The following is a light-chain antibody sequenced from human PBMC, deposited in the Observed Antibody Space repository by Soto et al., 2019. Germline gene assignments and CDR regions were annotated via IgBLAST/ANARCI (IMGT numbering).Light chain of an antibody. V-gene: IGLV2-11*01. Sequence: QSALTQPRSVSGSPGQSVTISCTGTSSDVGGYNYVSWYQQHPGKAPKVMIYDVTKRPSGVPDRFSGSKSGNTASLTISGLQPGDEADYYCCSYAGSAFWVFGGGTKLTVL. CDR1: SSDVGGYNY. CDR3: CSYAGSAFWV. J-gene: IGLJ3*02. CDR2: DVT.